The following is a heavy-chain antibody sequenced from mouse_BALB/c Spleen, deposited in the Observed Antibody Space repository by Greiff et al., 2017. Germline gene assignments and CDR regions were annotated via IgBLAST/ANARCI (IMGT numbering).Heavy chain of an antibody. V-gene: IGHV1S29*02. CDR3: ASPYGNYGYFDV. J-gene: IGHJ1*01. D-gene: IGHD2-10*02. CDR2: IYPYNGGT. Sequence: VQLQQSGPELVKPGASVKISCKASGYTFTDYNMHWVKQSHGKSLEWIGYIYPYNGGTGYNQKFKSKATLTVDNSSSTAYMELRSLTSEDSAVYYCASPYGNYGYFDVWGAGTTVTVSS. CDR1: GYTFTDYN.